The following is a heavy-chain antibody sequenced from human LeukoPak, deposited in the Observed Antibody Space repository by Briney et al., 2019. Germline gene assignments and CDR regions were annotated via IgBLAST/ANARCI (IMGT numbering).Heavy chain of an antibody. J-gene: IGHJ4*02. Sequence: PGRSLRLSCAASGFTFSSYAMHWVRQAPGKGLEWVAVISSDGSNKYYADSVKGRFTISRDNSKNTLYVQMNSLRVEDTAVYYCASYNYDSSGYYNYWGQGTLVTVSS. CDR1: GFTFSSYA. CDR2: ISSDGSNK. CDR3: ASYNYDSSGYYNY. D-gene: IGHD3-22*01. V-gene: IGHV3-30-3*01.